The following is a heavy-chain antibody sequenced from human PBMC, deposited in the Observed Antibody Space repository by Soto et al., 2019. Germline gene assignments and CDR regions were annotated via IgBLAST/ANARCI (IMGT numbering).Heavy chain of an antibody. CDR1: GGSISSHGFY. J-gene: IGHJ5*02. Sequence: PSETLSLTCTVSGGSISSHGFYWNWIRQHPGGGLEWIGYISYSGNTYYNPSLKSRLTISADTSKNQFSLKLSSVTAADTARYYCARMYSSGSGWFHPWGQGTLVTVSS. V-gene: IGHV4-31*03. CDR3: ARMYSSGSGWFHP. CDR2: ISYSGNT. D-gene: IGHD6-19*01.